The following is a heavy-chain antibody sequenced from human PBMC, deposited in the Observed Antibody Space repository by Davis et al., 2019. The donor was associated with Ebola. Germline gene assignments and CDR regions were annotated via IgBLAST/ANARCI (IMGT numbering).Heavy chain of an antibody. J-gene: IGHJ3*02. CDR3: ARNPFHSFGSGRYYHHAFDI. CDR1: GYTFPSYY. Sequence: VKVPCKASGYTFPSYYMHCVRHPPGQGLEWMGIINPSGGSTSYAQKFQGRVTMTTDTSTSTAYTELRSLRSDDTAVYYCARNPFHSFGSGRYYHHAFDIWGQGTMITVSS. V-gene: IGHV1-46*01. CDR2: INPSGGST. D-gene: IGHD1-26*01.